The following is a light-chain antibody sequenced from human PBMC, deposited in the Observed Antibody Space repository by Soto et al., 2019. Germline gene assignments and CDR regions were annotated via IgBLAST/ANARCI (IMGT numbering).Light chain of an antibody. V-gene: IGKV3-20*01. J-gene: IGKJ2*01. CDR2: DTS. CDR3: HQYDRPPFS. Sequence: EIVLTQSPGTQSLSPGERATLSCRASQRVPSSLAWFQQKPGQAPRLLIFDTSSRASGVPDRVSGSGSGTDFTLTISRLEPEDFAVYYCHQYDRPPFSFGQGTSLKIK. CDR1: QRVPSS.